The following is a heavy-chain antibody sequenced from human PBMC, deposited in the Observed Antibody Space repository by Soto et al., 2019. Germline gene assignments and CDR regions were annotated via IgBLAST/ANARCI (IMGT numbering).Heavy chain of an antibody. Sequence: SETLSLTCTVSDDSLTTNKYAWTWIRQNPEKGLEWIGYVYSNGNTRSSPSLQSRVSMSVDTSKSHFSPRLSSVTAADTAVYFCARASYFRPSGSYYFVPWGQGTLVTVSS. CDR2: VYSNGNT. CDR3: ARASYFRPSGSYYFVP. V-gene: IGHV4-31*03. D-gene: IGHD3-10*01. CDR1: DDSLTTNKYA. J-gene: IGHJ5*02.